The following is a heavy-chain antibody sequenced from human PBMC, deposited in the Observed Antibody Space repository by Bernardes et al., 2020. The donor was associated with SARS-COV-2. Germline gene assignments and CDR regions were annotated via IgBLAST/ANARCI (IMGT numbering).Heavy chain of an antibody. CDR1: GYTFTTYY. CDR3: ARDYYGSGSYTDY. V-gene: IGHV1-2*02. D-gene: IGHD3-10*01. Sequence: ASVKVSCKASGYTFTTYYMHWVRQAPGQGLEWMGWINANSGVTTYAQKFQGRVTMTRDTSTSTAYMELSRLRSDDTAMYYCARDYYGSGSYTDYWGQGTLVTVSS. J-gene: IGHJ4*02. CDR2: INANSGVT.